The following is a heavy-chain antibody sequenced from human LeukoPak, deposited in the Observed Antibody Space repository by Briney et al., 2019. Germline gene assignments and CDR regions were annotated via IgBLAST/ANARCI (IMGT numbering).Heavy chain of an antibody. Sequence: GASVKVSCKASGGTFSSYAISWVRQAPGQGLEWMGWISPNTGGTNYAQKFQGRVTMTRDTSISTAYMELSRLGSDDTAVYYCARVNFDWLLSDFDYWGQGTLVTVSS. D-gene: IGHD3-9*01. CDR1: GGTFSSYA. CDR2: ISPNTGGT. V-gene: IGHV1-2*02. J-gene: IGHJ4*02. CDR3: ARVNFDWLLSDFDY.